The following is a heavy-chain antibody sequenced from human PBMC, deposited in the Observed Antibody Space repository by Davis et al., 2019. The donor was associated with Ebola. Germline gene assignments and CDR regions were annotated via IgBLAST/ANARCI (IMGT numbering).Heavy chain of an antibody. CDR3: ARDRGLYDYIWGRLFDY. D-gene: IGHD3-16*01. V-gene: IGHV3-23*01. Sequence: PGGSLRLSCAASGFTFSSYAMSWVRQAPGKGLEWVSAISGSGDSTYYADSVKGRFTISRDNAKNSLYLQMNSLRAEDTAVYYCARDRGLYDYIWGRLFDYWGQGTLVTVSS. CDR1: GFTFSSYA. J-gene: IGHJ4*02. CDR2: ISGSGDST.